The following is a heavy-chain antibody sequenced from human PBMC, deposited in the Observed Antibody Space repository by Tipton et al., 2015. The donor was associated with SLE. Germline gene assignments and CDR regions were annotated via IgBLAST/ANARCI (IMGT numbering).Heavy chain of an antibody. V-gene: IGHV4-38-2*02. Sequence: TLSLTCTVSGYSISSGYYWSWIRQPPGKGLEWIGSIYYSGSTYYNPSLKSRVTISVDTSKNQFSLKLSSVTAADTAVYYCASQRATIGPEYFQHWGQGTLVTVSS. CDR3: ASQRATIGPEYFQH. CDR1: GYSISSGYY. CDR2: IYYSGST. D-gene: IGHD5-12*01. J-gene: IGHJ1*01.